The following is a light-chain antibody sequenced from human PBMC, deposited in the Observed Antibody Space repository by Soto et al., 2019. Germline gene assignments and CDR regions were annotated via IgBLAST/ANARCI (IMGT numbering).Light chain of an antibody. CDR2: DAS. J-gene: IGKJ5*01. CDR3: QQFNSL. Sequence: IQVTQSPSPLSASIGDTVTISCRASQGIATGLAWYQQKPGAPPKLLIYDASTLERGIPSRFSGRGSGTHFILTINNLQPEDFATYYCQQFNSLFGQGTRLEIK. V-gene: IGKV1-13*02. CDR1: QGIATG.